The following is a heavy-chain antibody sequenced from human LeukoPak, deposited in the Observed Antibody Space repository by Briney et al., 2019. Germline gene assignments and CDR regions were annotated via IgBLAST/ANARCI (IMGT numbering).Heavy chain of an antibody. J-gene: IGHJ4*02. CDR1: GFTFTTYA. V-gene: IGHV3-23*01. CDR3: AKSTTGYSSRGYFFEY. CDR2: ITSGGST. Sequence: GGSLRPSCEASGFTFTTYAMNWVRQAPGKGLEWVSSITSGGSTYYAESVKGRFTISRDNSEDTLYLHMNSLRAEDTAVYFCAKSTTGYSSRGYFFEYWGQGTLVTVSS. D-gene: IGHD5-12*01.